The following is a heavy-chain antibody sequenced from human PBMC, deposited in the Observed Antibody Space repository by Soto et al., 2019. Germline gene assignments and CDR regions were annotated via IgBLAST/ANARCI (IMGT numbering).Heavy chain of an antibody. Sequence: EVQLVESGGGLVQPGGSLRLSCAASGFTFSSMLMTWVRQAPGKGLVWVSRINSDGNSKSSAASEKSRITISQDNNKKTLYLQSNRLREEDAAVYYGVRTMLGVSAASQEGQWGQGTLVTVSS. V-gene: IGHV3-74*01. J-gene: IGHJ4*02. CDR1: GFTFSSML. CDR2: INSDGNSK. CDR3: VRTMLGVSAASQEGQ. D-gene: IGHD2-15*01.